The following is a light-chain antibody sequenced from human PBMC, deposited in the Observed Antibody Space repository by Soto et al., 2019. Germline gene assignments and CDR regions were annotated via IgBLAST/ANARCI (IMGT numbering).Light chain of an antibody. V-gene: IGKV3-11*01. CDR2: DAS. CDR1: QSVSSY. Sequence: EIVLTQSPATLSLSPGERATLSCRASQSVSSYLAWYQQKPGQAPRLLIYDASNRATGIPARFSGSGSGTDFTLTLTSLEPQDFAVYYCQQRSNWPPLTFGGGIKVEIK. J-gene: IGKJ4*01. CDR3: QQRSNWPPLT.